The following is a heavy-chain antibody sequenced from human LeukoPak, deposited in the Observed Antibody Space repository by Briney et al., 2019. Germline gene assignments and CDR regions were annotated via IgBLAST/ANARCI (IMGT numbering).Heavy chain of an antibody. V-gene: IGHV3-21*01. Sequence: GGSLRLSCAASGFTFSSYGMHWVRQAPGKGLEWVSSISSSSSYIYYADSVKGRFTISRDNAKNSLYLQMNSLRAEDTAVYYCARGYGSGSYTPLWWFDLWGQGTLVTVSS. CDR3: ARGYGSGSYTPLWWFDL. CDR1: GFTFSSYG. J-gene: IGHJ5*02. CDR2: ISSSSSYI. D-gene: IGHD3-10*01.